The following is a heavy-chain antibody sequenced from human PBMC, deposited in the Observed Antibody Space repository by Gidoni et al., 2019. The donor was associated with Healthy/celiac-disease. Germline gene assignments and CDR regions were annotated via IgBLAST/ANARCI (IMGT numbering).Heavy chain of an antibody. V-gene: IGHV4-34*01. CDR3: ARDGYNSFY. CDR2: T. D-gene: IGHD5-12*01. Sequence: TNYNPYLKSRVTISVDTSKNQFSLKLSSVTAADTAVYYCARDGYNSFYWGQGTLVTVSS. J-gene: IGHJ4*02.